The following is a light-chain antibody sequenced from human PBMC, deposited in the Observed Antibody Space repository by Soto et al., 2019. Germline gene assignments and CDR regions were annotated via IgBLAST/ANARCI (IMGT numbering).Light chain of an antibody. CDR2: KVS. V-gene: IGKV2-24*01. J-gene: IGKJ1*01. CDR3: HQYGSSPKT. Sequence: DIVMTQTPLSSPVTLGQAASISCRSSQSLEHNDGNTYLSWFQQRPGQPPRLLIYKVSDRFSGVPDRFSGSGAGTDFTLTISRLEPEDFAVFYCHQYGSSPKTFGQGTKVDIK. CDR1: QSLEHNDGNTY.